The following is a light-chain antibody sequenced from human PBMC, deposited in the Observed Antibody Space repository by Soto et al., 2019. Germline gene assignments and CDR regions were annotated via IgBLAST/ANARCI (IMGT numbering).Light chain of an antibody. CDR3: ISYRSSSTLV. CDR1: SSDVGGYNY. Sequence: QSVLTQPASVSGSPGQSITISCTGTSSDVGGYNYVSWYQQHPGKAPKLMIYEVSNRPSGISNRFSGSKSGNTASLTISGLQAEDEADYYCISYRSSSTLVFGGGTKLTVL. J-gene: IGLJ3*02. V-gene: IGLV2-14*01. CDR2: EVS.